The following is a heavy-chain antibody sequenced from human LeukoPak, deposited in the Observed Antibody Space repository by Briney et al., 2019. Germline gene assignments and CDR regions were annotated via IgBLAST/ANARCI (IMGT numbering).Heavy chain of an antibody. V-gene: IGHV3-21*01. CDR1: GTSISSHY. Sequence: PSETLSLTCTVSGTSISSHYWSWIRQPPGKGLEWVSSISSSSSYIYYADSVKGRFTISRDNAKNSLYLQMNSLRAEDTAVYYCARGSERIRPAGAFDIWGQGTMVTVSS. J-gene: IGHJ3*02. CDR3: ARGSERIRPAGAFDI. D-gene: IGHD2-15*01. CDR2: ISSSSSYI.